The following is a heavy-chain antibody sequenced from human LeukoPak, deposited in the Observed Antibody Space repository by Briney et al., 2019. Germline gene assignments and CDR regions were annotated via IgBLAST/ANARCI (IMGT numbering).Heavy chain of an antibody. CDR3: ARDQYGSGSYYIDY. D-gene: IGHD3-10*01. V-gene: IGHV1-69*05. J-gene: IGHJ4*02. Sequence: SVKVSCKAPGGTFSSYAISWVRQAPGQGLEWMGGIIPIFGTANYAQKFQGRVTMTTDTSTSTAYMELRSLRSDDTAVYYCARDQYGSGSYYIDYWGQGTLVTVSS. CDR1: GGTFSSYA. CDR2: IIPIFGTA.